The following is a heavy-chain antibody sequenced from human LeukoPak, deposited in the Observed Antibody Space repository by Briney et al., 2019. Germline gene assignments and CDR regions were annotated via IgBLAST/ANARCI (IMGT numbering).Heavy chain of an antibody. D-gene: IGHD1-26*01. V-gene: IGHV1-18*01. CDR1: GYTFTSYG. J-gene: IGHJ4*02. Sequence: ASVKVSCKASGYTFTSYGISRVRQAPGQGLEWMGWISAYNGNTNYAQKLQGRVTMTTDTSTSTAYMELRSLRSDDTAVYYCAREGASGSYSPNFDYWGQGTLVTVSS. CDR2: ISAYNGNT. CDR3: AREGASGSYSPNFDY.